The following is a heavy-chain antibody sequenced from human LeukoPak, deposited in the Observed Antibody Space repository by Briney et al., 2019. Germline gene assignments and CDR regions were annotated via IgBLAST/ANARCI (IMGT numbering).Heavy chain of an antibody. D-gene: IGHD6-13*01. Sequence: SETLSLTCSVSGDSIRNYYWSWIRQPAGKGLEWIGRIYTSGTTDYDPSLKSRLTMSVDTSRNHFSVKLTSVTAADTAVYYCARENSNSWYLDYWGQGTLVTVSS. CDR3: ARENSNSWYLDY. V-gene: IGHV4-4*07. J-gene: IGHJ4*02. CDR1: GDSIRNYY. CDR2: IYTSGTT.